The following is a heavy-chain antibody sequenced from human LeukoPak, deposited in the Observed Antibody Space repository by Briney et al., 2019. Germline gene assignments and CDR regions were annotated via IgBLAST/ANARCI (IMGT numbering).Heavy chain of an antibody. V-gene: IGHV4-31*03. CDR1: GGSISSGGYY. CDR3: AREVVPLVRKRRRSYYFDY. D-gene: IGHD2-15*01. CDR2: IYYSGST. Sequence: PSETLSLTCTVSGGSISSGGYYWSWIRQHPGKGLEWIGYIYYSGSTYYNPSLKSRVTISVDTSKNQFSLKLSSVTAADTAVYYCAREVVPLVRKRRRSYYFDYWGQGTLVTVSS. J-gene: IGHJ4*02.